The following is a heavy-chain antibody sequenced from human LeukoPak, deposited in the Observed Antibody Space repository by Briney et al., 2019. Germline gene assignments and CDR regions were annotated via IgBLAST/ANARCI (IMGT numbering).Heavy chain of an antibody. CDR3: AELGITMIGGV. CDR1: GFTFSSYE. CDR2: ISSSGSTI. V-gene: IGHV3-48*03. J-gene: IGHJ6*04. Sequence: GGSLRLSCAASGFTFSSYEMNWVRQAPGKGLEWVSYISSSGSTISYADSEKGRFTISRDNAKNSLYLRMNSLRAEDTAVYYCAELGITMIGGVWGKGTTVTVSS. D-gene: IGHD3-10*02.